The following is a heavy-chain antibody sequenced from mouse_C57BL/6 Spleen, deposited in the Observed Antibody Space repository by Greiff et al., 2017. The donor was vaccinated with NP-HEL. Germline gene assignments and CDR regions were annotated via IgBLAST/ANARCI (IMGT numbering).Heavy chain of an antibody. V-gene: IGHV3-1*01. CDR2: ISYSGST. J-gene: IGHJ3*01. CDR1: GYSITSGYD. CDR3: ARDSSYGWFAY. D-gene: IGHD1-1*01. Sequence: EVQLVESGPGMVKPSQSLSLTCTVTGYSITSGYDWHWIRHFPGNKLEWMGYISYSGSTNYIPSLKSRISITHDTSKNHFFLKLNSVTTEDTATYYCARDSSYGWFAYWGQGTLVTVAA.